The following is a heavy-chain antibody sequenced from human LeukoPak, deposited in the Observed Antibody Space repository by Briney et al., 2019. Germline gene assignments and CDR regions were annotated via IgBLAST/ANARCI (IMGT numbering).Heavy chain of an antibody. Sequence: GGSLRLSCAASGFTFSIYAMNWVRQAPGKGLEWVSSISDGGGGTYYADSVKGRFTISRDNSKDTLYLQMNRLRAEDTAVYYCARYCCWGSCWSKSFEYWGQGALVTVSS. CDR3: ARYCCWGSCWSKSFEY. CDR2: ISDGGGGT. CDR1: GFTFSIYA. J-gene: IGHJ4*02. V-gene: IGHV3-23*01. D-gene: IGHD2-15*01.